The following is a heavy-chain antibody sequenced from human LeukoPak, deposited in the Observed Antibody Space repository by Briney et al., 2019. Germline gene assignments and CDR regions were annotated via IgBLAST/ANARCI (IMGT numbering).Heavy chain of an antibody. D-gene: IGHD3-22*01. CDR2: MKPNSGDT. CDR3: ARCDYDTTINPNWFDP. Sequence: ASVKVSCKASGYSFTNYDINWVRQAPGQGLEWMGLMKPNSGDTGYAQKFQGRVTFSRNTSISTAYMELTNLRSEDTAVYYCARCDYDTTINPNWFDPWGQGTLVTVSS. CDR1: GYSFTNYD. V-gene: IGHV1-8*03. J-gene: IGHJ5*02.